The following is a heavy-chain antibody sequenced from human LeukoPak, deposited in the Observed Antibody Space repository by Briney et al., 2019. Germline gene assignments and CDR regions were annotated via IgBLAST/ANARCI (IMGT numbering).Heavy chain of an antibody. Sequence: GGSLRLSCAVSGFTFSDHYMGWIRQAPGKGLEWVSYIIDNGRKVYYADSVKGRFTISRDNGKNTVYLQMNSLRVDDTAMYYCARAVTYFYGSVTYDWFDPWGQGTLVTVSS. CDR1: GFTFSDHY. D-gene: IGHD3-10*01. J-gene: IGHJ5*02. V-gene: IGHV3-11*04. CDR2: IIDNGRKV. CDR3: ARAVTYFYGSVTYDWFDP.